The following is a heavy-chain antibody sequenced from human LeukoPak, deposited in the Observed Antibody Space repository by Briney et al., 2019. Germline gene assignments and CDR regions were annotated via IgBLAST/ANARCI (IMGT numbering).Heavy chain of an antibody. V-gene: IGHV4-34*01. CDR2: INHSGST. J-gene: IGHJ5*02. CDR1: GGSFSGYY. CDR3: ARAFTMKWLHNWFDP. Sequence: SETLSLTCAVYGGSFSGYYWSWIRQPPGKGLEWIGEINHSGSTNYNPSLKSRVTISVDTSKNQFSLKLSSVTAADTAVYYCARAFTMKWLHNWFDPWGQGTLVTVSS. D-gene: IGHD3-22*01.